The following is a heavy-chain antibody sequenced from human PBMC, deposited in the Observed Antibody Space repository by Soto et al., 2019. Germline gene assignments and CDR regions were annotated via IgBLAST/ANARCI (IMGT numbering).Heavy chain of an antibody. V-gene: IGHV5-51*01. CDR1: GYSFTSYW. CDR3: ARHYCSSTSCYPVYYYYYGMDV. Sequence: PXESLKISCKGSGYSFTSYWIGLVRQMPGKGLEWMGIIYPGDSDTRYSPSFQGQVTISADKSISTAYLQWSSLKASDTAMYYCARHYCSSTSCYPVYYYYYGMDVWGQGTTVTVSS. CDR2: IYPGDSDT. D-gene: IGHD2-2*01. J-gene: IGHJ6*02.